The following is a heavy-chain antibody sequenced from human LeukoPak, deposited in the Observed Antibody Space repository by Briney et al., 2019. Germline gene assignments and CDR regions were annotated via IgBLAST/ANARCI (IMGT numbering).Heavy chain of an antibody. CDR1: GYSISSGYY. CDR3: ARSRRMIDFWSGPPGGWYFDY. D-gene: IGHD3-3*01. J-gene: IGHJ4*02. V-gene: IGHV4-38-2*02. Sequence: PSETLSLTCTVSGYSISSGYYWGWIRQPPGKGLEWIGSIYHSGSTYYNPSLKSRVTISVDTSKNQFSLKLSSVTAADTAVYYCARSRRMIDFWSGPPGGWYFDYWGQGTLVTVSS. CDR2: IYHSGST.